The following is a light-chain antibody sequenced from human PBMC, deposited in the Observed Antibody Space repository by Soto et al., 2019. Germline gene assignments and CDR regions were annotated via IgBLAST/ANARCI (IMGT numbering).Light chain of an antibody. CDR3: AAWDGSLNGHV. V-gene: IGLV1-44*01. CDR2: VTN. Sequence: QSVLTQPPSVSGTPGQGATISCSGSTANIVENSVRWFQQLPGTAPKDVIYVTNKRPSGVPDRFSGSKCGTSAYLAISGLQSVDGADYYCAAWDGSLNGHVFGTGTKVTVL. CDR1: TANIVENS. J-gene: IGLJ1*01.